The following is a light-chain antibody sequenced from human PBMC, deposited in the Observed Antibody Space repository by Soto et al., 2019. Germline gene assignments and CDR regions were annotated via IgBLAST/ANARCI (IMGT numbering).Light chain of an antibody. CDR3: EAWDGSLNVVL. Sequence: QSVLTQPPSASGTPGQRVTISCSGSNSNIGTNTVNWYQQLPGSAPKLLIYSNNQRPSGVPDRFSGSKSGTSASLAISGLQPDDEADYYCEAWDGSLNVVLFGGGTQLTVL. V-gene: IGLV1-44*01. CDR1: NSNIGTNT. J-gene: IGLJ2*01. CDR2: SNN.